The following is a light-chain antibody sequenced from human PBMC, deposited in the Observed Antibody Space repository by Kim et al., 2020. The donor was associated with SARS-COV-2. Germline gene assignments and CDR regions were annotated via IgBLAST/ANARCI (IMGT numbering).Light chain of an antibody. J-gene: IGLJ2*01. V-gene: IGLV2-14*03. CDR2: SVN. CDR1: SSDIGGSNY. CDR3: SSFTTSSTFLI. Sequence: QSALTQPASVSGSPGQSITISCTGSSSDIGGSNYVSWYQQHPGKAPKLLIYSVNKRPSGVSHRFSGSKSGNTASLTISGLQTEDEAHYYCSSFTTSSTFLIFGGGTQLTVL.